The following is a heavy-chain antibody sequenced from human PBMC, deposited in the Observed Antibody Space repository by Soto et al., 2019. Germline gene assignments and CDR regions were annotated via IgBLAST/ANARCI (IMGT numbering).Heavy chain of an antibody. V-gene: IGHV3-21*01. CDR3: AKYDYGDYYFYY. Sequence: EVQLVESGGGLVKPGGSLRISCAASGFSFSAYSMNWVRQAPGKGLEWVSSITSSRSYITYADSVKGRFTISRDNAKNSLYLQMNSLRAEDTAVYYCAKYDYGDYYFYYWGQGTLVTVSS. J-gene: IGHJ4*02. CDR1: GFSFSAYS. CDR2: ITSSRSYI. D-gene: IGHD4-17*01.